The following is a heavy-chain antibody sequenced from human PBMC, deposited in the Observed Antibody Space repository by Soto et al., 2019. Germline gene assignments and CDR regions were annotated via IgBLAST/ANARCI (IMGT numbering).Heavy chain of an antibody. D-gene: IGHD2-21*02. Sequence: AASVKVSCKASGGTFSSYAISWVRQAPGQGLEWMGGIIPIFGTANYAQRFQGRVTITADESTSTAYMELSSLRSEDTAVYYCASAGAYCGGDCPPWGQGTLVTVSS. V-gene: IGHV1-69*13. J-gene: IGHJ5*02. CDR1: GGTFSSYA. CDR3: ASAGAYCGGDCPP. CDR2: IIPIFGTA.